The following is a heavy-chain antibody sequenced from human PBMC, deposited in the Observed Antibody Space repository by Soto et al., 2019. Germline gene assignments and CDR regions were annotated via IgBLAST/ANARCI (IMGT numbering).Heavy chain of an antibody. CDR1: GASISGFY. J-gene: IGHJ5*02. D-gene: IGHD1-1*01. V-gene: IGHV4-4*07. CDR3: VRDGTKTLRDWFDP. Sequence: PSETLSLTCTVSGASISGFYWSWIRKSAGKGLEWIGRIYATGTTDYNPSLKSRVMMSVDTSKKQFHLKLSSVTAADTAVYYCVRDGTKTLRDWFDPWGQGISGTVSS. CDR2: IYATGTT.